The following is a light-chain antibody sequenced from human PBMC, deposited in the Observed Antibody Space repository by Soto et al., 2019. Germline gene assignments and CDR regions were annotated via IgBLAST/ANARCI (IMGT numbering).Light chain of an antibody. V-gene: IGLV2-14*03. J-gene: IGLJ1*01. CDR1: SSDVGGYNY. CDR2: DVS. Sequence: QSVLTQPASVSGSPGQSITIPCTGTSSDVGGYNYVSWYQHHPGKAPKLMIFDVSNRPSGVSNRFSGSKSANTASLTISGLQAEDEADYYCSSYTSSSTPYVFGTGTKVTVL. CDR3: SSYTSSSTPYV.